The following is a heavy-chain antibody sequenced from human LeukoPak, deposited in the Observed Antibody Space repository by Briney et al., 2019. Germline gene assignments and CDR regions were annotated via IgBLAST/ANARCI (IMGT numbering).Heavy chain of an antibody. D-gene: IGHD3-16*02. V-gene: IGHV1-2*02. CDR1: GYTFTGYY. J-gene: IGHJ5*02. CDR3: AAFTTLATFGGVIVIGFDP. CDR2: INPNSGGT. Sequence: ASVKVSCKASGYTFTGYYMHWVRQAPGQGLEWMGWINPNSGGTNYAQKFQGRVTMTRDTSISTAYMELSRLRSDDTAVYYCAAFTTLATFGGVIVIGFDPWGQGTLVTVSS.